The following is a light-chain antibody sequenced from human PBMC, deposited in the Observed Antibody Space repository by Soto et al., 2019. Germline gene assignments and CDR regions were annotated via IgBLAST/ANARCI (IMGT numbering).Light chain of an antibody. J-gene: IGKJ4*01. CDR2: AAS. V-gene: IGKV1-12*01. CDR3: QQANSFPRT. Sequence: DIQMTQSPSFVSASVGDRVTITCRASQAVSTWLAWYQQKPGDAPKLLIYAASTLQSGVPSRFRGSESGPDFTLTIRSLQPEDFATYYCQQANSFPRTFGGGTKVEIK. CDR1: QAVSTW.